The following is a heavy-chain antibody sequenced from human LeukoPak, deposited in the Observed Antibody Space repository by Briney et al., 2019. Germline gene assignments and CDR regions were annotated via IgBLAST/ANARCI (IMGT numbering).Heavy chain of an antibody. Sequence: GGSLRLSCAASGFTFSNYAMTWVRQAPGKELEWVSGISGSGGGTYYADSVKGRFTISRDNSKNTLYLQMNSLRAEDTAVYYCAKDRGGNYLFYLDYWGQGTLVTVSS. D-gene: IGHD1-26*01. CDR2: ISGSGGGT. CDR1: GFTFSNYA. J-gene: IGHJ4*02. V-gene: IGHV3-23*01. CDR3: AKDRGGNYLFYLDY.